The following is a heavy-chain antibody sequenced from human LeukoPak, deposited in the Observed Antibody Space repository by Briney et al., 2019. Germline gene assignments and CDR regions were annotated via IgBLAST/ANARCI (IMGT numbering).Heavy chain of an antibody. CDR2: IYPIESKT. Sequence: GESLKISCKGSRYTYNSYWIGWVRQMPGKGLEWIGIIYPIESKTKYSQSFEGQVTISADKSINTAYLQWTSLKASDTAMYFCATRDGYNLLSWGQGTLVTVSS. CDR3: ATRDGYNLLS. CDR1: RYTYNSYW. D-gene: IGHD5-24*01. J-gene: IGHJ4*02. V-gene: IGHV5-51*01.